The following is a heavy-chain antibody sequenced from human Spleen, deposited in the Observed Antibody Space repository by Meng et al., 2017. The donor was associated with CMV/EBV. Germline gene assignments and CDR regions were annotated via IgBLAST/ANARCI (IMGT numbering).Heavy chain of an antibody. V-gene: IGHV4-38-2*02. D-gene: IGHD6-13*01. CDR1: GQSISTAAY. J-gene: IGHJ6*02. Sequence: GSLRLSCTVSGQSISTAAYWGWIRQPPGKGLEWITNIYHTGSTYYNPSLQSRVIVSVDTSKNQFSLKLRSVTAADTAMYYCAKARNSAAAAGPRHYYYGMDVWGQGTTVTVSS. CDR3: AKARNSAAAAGPRHYYYGMDV. CDR2: IYHTGST.